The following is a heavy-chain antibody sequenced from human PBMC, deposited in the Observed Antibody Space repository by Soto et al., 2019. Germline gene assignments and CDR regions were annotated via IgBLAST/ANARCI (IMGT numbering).Heavy chain of an antibody. D-gene: IGHD2-15*01. V-gene: IGHV4-34*01. Sequence: SETLSLTCAVYGGSFSGYYWSWIRQPPGKGLEWIGEINHSGSTNYNPSLKSRVTISVDTSKNQFSLKLSSVTAADTAVYYCARGRDVVVVAATGKPYYFDYWGQGTLVTVSS. CDR1: GGSFSGYY. CDR3: ARGRDVVVVAATGKPYYFDY. CDR2: INHSGST. J-gene: IGHJ4*02.